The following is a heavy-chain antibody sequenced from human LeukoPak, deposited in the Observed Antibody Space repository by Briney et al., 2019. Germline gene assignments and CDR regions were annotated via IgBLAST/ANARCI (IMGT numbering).Heavy chain of an antibody. CDR2: FSSRSSYI. V-gene: IGHV3-21*01. CDR3: ARRNWDYYFDY. J-gene: IGHJ4*02. Sequence: GGSLRLSCAASGFTFSSYSMNWVRQAPGKGLEWVSSFSSRSSYIYYADSVKGRFTISRDNAKNSLYLQMNSLRAEDTAVYYCARRNWDYYFDYWGQGTLVTVSS. D-gene: IGHD1-7*01. CDR1: GFTFSSYS.